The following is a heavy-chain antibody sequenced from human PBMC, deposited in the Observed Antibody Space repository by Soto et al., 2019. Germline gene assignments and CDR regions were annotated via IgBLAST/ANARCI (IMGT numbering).Heavy chain of an antibody. J-gene: IGHJ6*02. CDR2: IMPIAGTA. D-gene: IGHD3-10*01. CDR1: GVTFSSYT. V-gene: IGHV1-69*08. CDR3: AANLEGSESYFHYYHGMDV. Sequence: QVQLVQSGADVKKPGSSVKVSCKASGVTFSSYTINWVRQAPGQGLEWMGRIMPIAGTANYAQKFQGRVTITADKSTNTAYMELSILRFEDTAVYSCAANLEGSESYFHYYHGMDVWGQGTTVTVSS.